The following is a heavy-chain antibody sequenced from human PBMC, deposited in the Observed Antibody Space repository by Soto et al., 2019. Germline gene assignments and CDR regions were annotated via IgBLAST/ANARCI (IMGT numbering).Heavy chain of an antibody. D-gene: IGHD3-10*01. CDR2: IIPIFGTA. J-gene: IGHJ6*02. CDR3: ASRSHLDVLLWFGSGPYGMDV. Sequence: SVKVSCKASGGTFSSYAISWVRQASGQGLEWMGGIIPIFGTANYAQKFQGRVTITADESTSTAYMELSSLRSEDTAVYYCASRSHLDVLLWFGSGPYGMDVWGQGTTVTVSS. V-gene: IGHV1-69*13. CDR1: GGTFSSYA.